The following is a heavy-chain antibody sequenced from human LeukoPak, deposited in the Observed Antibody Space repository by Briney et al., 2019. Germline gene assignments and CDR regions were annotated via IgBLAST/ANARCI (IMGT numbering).Heavy chain of an antibody. CDR3: VKVQDGSTFDY. D-gene: IGHD5-24*01. V-gene: IGHV3-64D*09. J-gene: IGHJ4*02. CDR2: ISSNGAGT. Sequence: PGGSLRLSCSASGFTFSSYAMYWVRQAPGKGLEYASSISSNGAGTQYADSVKGRFTISRDNSRNTLYLQMSSLRPEDTAVYYCVKVQDGSTFDYWGQGTLVTVSS. CDR1: GFTFSSYA.